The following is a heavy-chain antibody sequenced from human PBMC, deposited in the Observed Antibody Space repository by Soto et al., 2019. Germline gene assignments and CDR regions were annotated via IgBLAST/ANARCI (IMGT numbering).Heavy chain of an antibody. J-gene: IGHJ3*02. D-gene: IGHD3-3*01. CDR2: IYYSGST. V-gene: IGHV4-59*01. CDR3: AREGPFGVVMIDAFDI. Sequence: SETLSLTCTVSGGSIGSYYWSWIRQPPGKGLEWIGYIYYSGSTNYNPSLKSRVTISVDTSKNQFSLKLSSVTAADTAVYYCAREGPFGVVMIDAFDIWGQGTMVTVSS. CDR1: GGSIGSYY.